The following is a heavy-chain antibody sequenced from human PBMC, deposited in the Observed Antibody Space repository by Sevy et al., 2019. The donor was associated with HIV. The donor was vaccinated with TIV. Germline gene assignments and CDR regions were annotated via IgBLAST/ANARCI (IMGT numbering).Heavy chain of an antibody. Sequence: GGSLRLSCAASGFTFSNYAMSWVRQAPGKGLQWVSVIWYDGSNKYYADSVKGRFTISRDNSKNTLYLQMNSLRAEDTAVYYCARDQGYSYGSYFDYWGQGTLVTVSS. CDR3: ARDQGYSYGSYFDY. D-gene: IGHD5-18*01. J-gene: IGHJ4*02. CDR2: IWYDGSNK. CDR1: GFTFSNYA. V-gene: IGHV3-33*08.